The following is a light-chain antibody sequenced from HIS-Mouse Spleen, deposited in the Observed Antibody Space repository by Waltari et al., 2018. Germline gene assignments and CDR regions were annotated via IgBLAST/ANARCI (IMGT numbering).Light chain of an antibody. CDR1: QSVSSN. CDR2: GAS. V-gene: IGKV3-15*01. CDR3: QQSYSTLRT. Sequence: EIVMTQSPATLSVSPGERATLSCRASQSVSSNLAWYQQKPGQAPRLLIYGASTRATGIPARFSGSGSGTDFTLTISSLQPEDFATYYCQQSYSTLRTFGPGTKVDIK. J-gene: IGKJ3*01.